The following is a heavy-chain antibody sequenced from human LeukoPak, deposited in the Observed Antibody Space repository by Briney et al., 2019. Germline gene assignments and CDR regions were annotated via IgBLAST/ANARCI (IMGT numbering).Heavy chain of an antibody. V-gene: IGHV3-30*18. CDR3: AKGKRPIAAAGKKETNYYYYGMDV. CDR1: GFTFSSYG. CDR2: ISYDGSNK. D-gene: IGHD6-13*01. Sequence: QPGGSLRLSCAASGFTFSSYGMHWVRQAPGKGLEWVAVISYDGSNKYYADSVKGRFTISRDNSKNTLYLQMNSLRAEDTAVYYCAKGKRPIAAAGKKETNYYYYGMDVWGQGTTVTVSS. J-gene: IGHJ6*02.